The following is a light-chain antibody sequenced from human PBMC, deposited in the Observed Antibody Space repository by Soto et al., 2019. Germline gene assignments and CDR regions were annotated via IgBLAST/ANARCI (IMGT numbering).Light chain of an antibody. CDR1: QSITSSY. CDR2: GAS. CDR3: QLYDSSSYT. V-gene: IGKV3-20*01. Sequence: EIVLTQSPGTLSLSPGERATLSCRASQSITSSYLTWYQQKPGQATRLLIYGASRRATDIPDRFSGSGSGTDFTLTISRMEPEDFAVYYCQLYDSSSYTFGQGTKLEIK. J-gene: IGKJ2*01.